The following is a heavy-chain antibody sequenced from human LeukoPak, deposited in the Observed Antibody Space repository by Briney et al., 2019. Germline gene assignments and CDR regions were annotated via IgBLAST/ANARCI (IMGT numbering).Heavy chain of an antibody. J-gene: IGHJ4*02. CDR1: GGSISSGGYY. V-gene: IGHV4-31*03. Sequence: SETLSLTCTVSGGSISSGGYYWSWIRQHPGKGLEWIGYIYYSGSTYYNPSLKSRVTISVDTSKNQFPLKLSSVTAADTAVYYCARGYSYGSELDYWGQGTLVTVSS. CDR2: IYYSGST. D-gene: IGHD5-18*01. CDR3: ARGYSYGSELDY.